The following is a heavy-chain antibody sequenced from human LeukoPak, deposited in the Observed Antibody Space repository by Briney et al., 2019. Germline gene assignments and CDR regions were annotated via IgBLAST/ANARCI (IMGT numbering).Heavy chain of an antibody. D-gene: IGHD5-12*01. CDR2: ISYDGNNK. CDR1: GFTFSSYG. V-gene: IGHV3-30*18. CDR3: AKDQRYSGYEPGLDY. J-gene: IGHJ4*02. Sequence: GGSLRLSCAASGFTFSSYGMRWVRQAPGKGLEWVAVISYDGNNKYYADSVKGRFTISRDNSRNTLYLQMNSLRAEDTAVYYCAKDQRYSGYEPGLDYWGQGTLVTVSS.